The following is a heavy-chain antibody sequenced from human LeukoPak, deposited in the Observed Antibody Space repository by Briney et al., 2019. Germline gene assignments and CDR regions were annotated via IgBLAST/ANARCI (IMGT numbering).Heavy chain of an antibody. CDR3: ARGGDGYNPPNY. CDR2: IYYSGST. J-gene: IGHJ4*02. Sequence: SETLSLTCTVSGGSISSYYWSWIRQPPGKGLEWIGYIYYSGSTNYNPSLKSRVTISVDTSKNQFSLKLSSVTAADKAVYYCARGGDGYNPPNYWGQGTLVTVSS. D-gene: IGHD5-24*01. CDR1: GGSISSYY. V-gene: IGHV4-59*01.